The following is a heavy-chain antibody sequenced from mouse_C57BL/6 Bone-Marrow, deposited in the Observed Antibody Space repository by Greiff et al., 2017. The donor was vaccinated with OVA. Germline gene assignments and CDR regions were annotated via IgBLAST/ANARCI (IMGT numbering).Heavy chain of an antibody. CDR1: GFTFSSYA. CDR2: ISDGGSYT. V-gene: IGHV5-4*01. CDR3: ARDPGGVFDY. J-gene: IGHJ2*01. Sequence: EVQLVESGGGLVKPGGSLKLSCAASGFTFSSYAMSWVRQTPEKRLEWVATISDGGSYTYYPDNVKGRFTISRDNAKNNQYLQMSHLKSEDTAMYYCARDPGGVFDYWGQGTTLTVSS.